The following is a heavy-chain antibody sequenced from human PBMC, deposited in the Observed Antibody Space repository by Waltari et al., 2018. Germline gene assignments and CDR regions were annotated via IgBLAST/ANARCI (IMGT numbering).Heavy chain of an antibody. Sequence: QVQLVQSGAEVKKPGASVKVSCKASGYTFTGYYMHWVRQAPGQGLEWMGRINPNGGGTNYAQKCQGSVTMTRDTSISTAYMELSRLRSDDTAVYYCATRQGYRGYFDYWGQGTLVTVSS. V-gene: IGHV1-2*02. J-gene: IGHJ4*02. D-gene: IGHD5-18*01. CDR2: INPNGGGT. CDR3: ATRQGYRGYFDY. CDR1: GYTFTGYY.